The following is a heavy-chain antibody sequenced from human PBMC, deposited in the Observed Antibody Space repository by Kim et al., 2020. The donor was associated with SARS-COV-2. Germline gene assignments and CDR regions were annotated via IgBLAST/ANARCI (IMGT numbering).Heavy chain of an antibody. CDR1: GYTFTSYY. CDR3: ARANSYSGYDVGWFDP. D-gene: IGHD5-12*01. J-gene: IGHJ5*02. V-gene: IGHV1-46*01. Sequence: ASVKVSCKASGYTFTSYYMHWVRQAPGQGLEWMGIINPSGGSTSYAQKFQGRVTMTRDTSTSTVYMELSSLRSEDTAVYYCARANSYSGYDVGWFDPCGQGTLVTVSS. CDR2: INPSGGST.